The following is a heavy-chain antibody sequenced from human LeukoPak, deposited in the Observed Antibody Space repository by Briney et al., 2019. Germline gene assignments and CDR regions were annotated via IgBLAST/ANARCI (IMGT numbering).Heavy chain of an antibody. CDR3: ARMPGPIAVAGNEEDY. D-gene: IGHD6-19*01. CDR1: GYTFTGYY. J-gene: IGHJ4*02. Sequence: ASVKVSCKASGYTFTGYYMHWVRQAPGQGLEWMGWINPNSGGTNYAQKFQGRVTMTRDTSISTAYMELSRLRSDDTAVYYCARMPGPIAVAGNEEDYWGQGTLVTVSS. V-gene: IGHV1-2*02. CDR2: INPNSGGT.